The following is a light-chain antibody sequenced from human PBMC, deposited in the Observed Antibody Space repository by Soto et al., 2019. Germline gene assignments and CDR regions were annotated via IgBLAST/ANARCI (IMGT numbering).Light chain of an antibody. CDR1: SGSVASNY. CDR3: QSYDSNNHGV. J-gene: IGLJ2*01. V-gene: IGLV6-57*03. CDR2: EDN. Sequence: NFMLTQPHSVSESPGKTVIISCTRSSGSVASNYVQWYQQRPGSAPTTVIYEDNQRPSGVPDRFSGSIDSSSNSASLTISGLKTEDEADYYCQSYDSNNHGVFGGGTKVTVL.